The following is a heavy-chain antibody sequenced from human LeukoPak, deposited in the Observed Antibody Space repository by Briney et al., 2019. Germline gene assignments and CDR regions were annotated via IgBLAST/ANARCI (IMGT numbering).Heavy chain of an antibody. D-gene: IGHD2-15*01. CDR1: GFTVSSNY. J-gene: IGHJ6*02. CDR3: AKDIVVVVAATLPYYYYGMDV. V-gene: IGHV3-66*01. Sequence: GGSLRLSCAASGFTVSSNYMSWVRQTPGKGLEWVSVIYSGGSTYYADSVKGRFTISRDNSKNTLYLQMNSLRAEDTAVYYCAKDIVVVVAATLPYYYYGMDVWGQGTTVTVSS. CDR2: IYSGGST.